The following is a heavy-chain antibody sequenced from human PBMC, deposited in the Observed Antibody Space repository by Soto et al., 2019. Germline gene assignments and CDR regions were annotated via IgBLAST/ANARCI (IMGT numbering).Heavy chain of an antibody. CDR2: INHSGST. CDR3: ARGSGVLRFLEWSKYYYYYYMDV. D-gene: IGHD3-3*01. J-gene: IGHJ6*03. Sequence: SETLSLTCAVYGGSCSGYYWSWIRQPPGKGLEWIGEINHSGSTNYNPSLKSRVTISVDTSKNQFSLKLSSVTAADTAVYYCARGSGVLRFLEWSKYYYYYYMDVWGKGTTVTVSS. V-gene: IGHV4-34*01. CDR1: GGSCSGYY.